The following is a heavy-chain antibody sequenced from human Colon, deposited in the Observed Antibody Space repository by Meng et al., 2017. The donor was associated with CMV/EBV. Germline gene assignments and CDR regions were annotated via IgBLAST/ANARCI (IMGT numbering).Heavy chain of an antibody. D-gene: IGHD6-6*01. V-gene: IGHV1-18*01. CDR1: GYNFGDDG. J-gene: IGHJ1*01. CDR2: ISAYYGST. Sequence: KAAGYNFGDDGSSWVRQAPGRGLEWMGWISAYYGSTHLAQKFQGRVTLTRDTSTTTAYLELTTLTSDDTAVYFCVRESQQVVVYFEHWGQGTLVTVSS. CDR3: VRESQQVVVYFEH.